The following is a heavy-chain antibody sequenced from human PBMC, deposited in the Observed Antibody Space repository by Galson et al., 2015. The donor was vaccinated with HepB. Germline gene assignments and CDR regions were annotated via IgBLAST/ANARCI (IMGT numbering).Heavy chain of an antibody. J-gene: IGHJ4*02. Sequence: SLRLSCAASGFTFNNYNMNWVRQAPGKGLEWVAFISPTSNPIYYADSVKGRFTISRDSAINSVYLQMNSVRADDTALYYCVRARELDYWGQGALVTVSS. CDR1: GFTFNNYN. CDR3: VRARELDY. V-gene: IGHV3-48*01. D-gene: IGHD1-1*01. CDR2: ISPTSNPI.